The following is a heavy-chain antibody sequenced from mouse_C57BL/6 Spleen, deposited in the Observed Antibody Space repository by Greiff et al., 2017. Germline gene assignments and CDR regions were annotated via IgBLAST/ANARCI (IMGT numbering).Heavy chain of an antibody. V-gene: IGHV1-80*01. CDR2: IYPGDGDN. Sequence: QVQLQQSGAELVKPGASVKISCKASGYAFSSYWMNWVKQRPGKGLEWIGQIYPGDGDNNSNGKFKGKATLTADKSSSTAYMLLSSLTSEDSAVYCCARCDYVPYWYFDVWGTGTTVTVSS. J-gene: IGHJ1*03. CDR1: GYAFSSYW. CDR3: ARCDYVPYWYFDV. D-gene: IGHD2-4*01.